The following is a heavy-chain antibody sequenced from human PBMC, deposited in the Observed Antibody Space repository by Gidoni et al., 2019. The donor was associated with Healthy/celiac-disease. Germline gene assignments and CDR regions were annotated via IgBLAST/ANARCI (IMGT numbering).Heavy chain of an antibody. J-gene: IGHJ4*02. D-gene: IGHD5-12*01. CDR1: GFTFDDYS. CDR2: MRWNSGII. CDR3: AKDNGYKSYFDY. Sequence: EVQLVESGGGWVQPGRSLRLSCAASGFTFDDYSMHWVRPAPGKGLGGVLGMRWNSGIIGYADSVKGRLTISRDNAKNSLYLQMNSLRAEDTALYYCAKDNGYKSYFDYWGQGTLVTVSS. V-gene: IGHV3-9*01.